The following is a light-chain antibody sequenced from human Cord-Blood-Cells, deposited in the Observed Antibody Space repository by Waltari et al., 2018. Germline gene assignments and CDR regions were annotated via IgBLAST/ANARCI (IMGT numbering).Light chain of an antibody. CDR1: QSISSW. Sequence: DIQLTQSPSTRSASVGERVTITCRASQSISSWLAWYQQKPGKAPKLLIYKASSLESGVPSRFSGSGSGTEFTLTISSLQPDDFATYYCQQYNSYWTFGQGTKVEIK. J-gene: IGKJ1*01. CDR2: KAS. V-gene: IGKV1-5*03. CDR3: QQYNSYWT.